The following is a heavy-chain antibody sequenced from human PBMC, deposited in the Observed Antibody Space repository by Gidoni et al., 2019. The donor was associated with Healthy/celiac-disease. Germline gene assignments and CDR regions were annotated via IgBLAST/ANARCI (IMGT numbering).Heavy chain of an antibody. V-gene: IGHV3-23*01. CDR3: AKDRIVVVPAAKDRYYGMDV. D-gene: IGHD2-2*01. Sequence: EVQLLESGGGLVQPGGSLRLSCAASGFTFSSYAMSWVRQAPGTGLEWVSAISGSVGSTYYADSVKGRFTISRDNSKNTLYLQMNSLRAEDTAVYYCAKDRIVVVPAAKDRYYGMDVWGQGTTVTVSS. CDR2: ISGSVGST. CDR1: GFTFSSYA. J-gene: IGHJ6*02.